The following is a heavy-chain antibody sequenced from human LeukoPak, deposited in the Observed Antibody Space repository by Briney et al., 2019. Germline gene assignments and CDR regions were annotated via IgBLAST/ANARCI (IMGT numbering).Heavy chain of an antibody. Sequence: ASVKVSCKASGYTFTGYYMHWVRQAPGQGLEWMGWINPNSGGTNYAQKFQGRVTMTRDTSISTAYMELSRLRSDDTAVYYCAIRRGGYPNYYYYYYMDVWGKGTTVTVSS. J-gene: IGHJ6*03. CDR3: AIRRGGYPNYYYYYYMDV. CDR1: GYTFTGYY. D-gene: IGHD3-22*01. CDR2: INPNSGGT. V-gene: IGHV1-2*02.